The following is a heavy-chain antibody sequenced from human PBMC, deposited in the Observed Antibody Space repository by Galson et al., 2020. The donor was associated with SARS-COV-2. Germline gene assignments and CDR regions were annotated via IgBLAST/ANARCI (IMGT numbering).Heavy chain of an antibody. V-gene: IGHV2-70*11. CDR1: GFSLSTSGMC. D-gene: IGHD3-9*01. CDR3: ARTSYDILTGWVIDAFDI. Sequence: SGPTLVKPTQTLTLTCTFSGFSLSTSGMCVSWIRQPPGKALEWLARIDWDDDKYYSTSLKTRLTISKDTSKNQVVLTMTNMDPVDTATYYCARTSYDILTGWVIDAFDIWGQGRMVTVSS. J-gene: IGHJ3*02. CDR2: IDWDDDK.